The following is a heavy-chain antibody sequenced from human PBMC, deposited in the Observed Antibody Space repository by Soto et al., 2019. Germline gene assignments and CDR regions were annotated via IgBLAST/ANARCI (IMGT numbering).Heavy chain of an antibody. CDR2: ISYDGSNK. CDR1: GFTFSSYG. D-gene: IGHD3-16*01. CDR3: AKGPTSDYYYYYYGMDV. V-gene: IGHV3-30*18. Sequence: GGSLRLSCAASGFTFSSYGMHWVRQAPGKGLEWVAVISYDGSNKYYADSVKGRFTISRDNSKNTLYLQMNSLRAEDTAVYYCAKGPTSDYYYYYYGMDVWGQGTTVTVSS. J-gene: IGHJ6*02.